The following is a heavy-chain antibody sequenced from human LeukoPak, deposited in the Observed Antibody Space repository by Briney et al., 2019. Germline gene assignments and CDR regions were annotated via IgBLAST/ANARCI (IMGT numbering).Heavy chain of an antibody. CDR3: ARRVPFDY. V-gene: IGHV3-21*01. Sequence: GSLRLSCAASGFTFSRYSMNWVRQAPGKGLEWVSSISDDGKYIYYADSVKGRFSISRDNAKSSLYLQMNSLRAEDTAVYYCARRVPFDYWGQGTLVTVSS. J-gene: IGHJ4*02. CDR1: GFTFSRYS. CDR2: ISDDGKYI. D-gene: IGHD4/OR15-4a*01.